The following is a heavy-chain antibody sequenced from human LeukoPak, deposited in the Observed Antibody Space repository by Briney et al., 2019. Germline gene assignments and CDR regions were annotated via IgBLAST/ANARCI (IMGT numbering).Heavy chain of an antibody. CDR2: ISAYNGNT. V-gene: IGHV1-18*01. CDR3: ARDGIVLGPKPIDYYYYMDV. J-gene: IGHJ6*03. Sequence: ASVKVSCKASGYTFTSYGISWVRQAPGQGLEWMGWISAYNGNTNYAQKLQGRVTMTTDTSTSTAYMELRSLRSDDTAVYYCARDGIVLGPKPIDYYYYMDVWGKGTTVTVSS. D-gene: IGHD2/OR15-2a*01. CDR1: GYTFTSYG.